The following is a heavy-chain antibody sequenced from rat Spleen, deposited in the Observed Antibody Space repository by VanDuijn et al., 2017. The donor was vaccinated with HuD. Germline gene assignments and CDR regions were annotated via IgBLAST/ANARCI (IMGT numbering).Heavy chain of an antibody. V-gene: IGHV5-22*01. D-gene: IGHD1-4*01. J-gene: IGHJ2*01. CDR3: ARHRDPWYFDY. CDR1: GFTFSDYY. CDR2: ISYEGSSS. Sequence: EVQLVESGGGLVQPGRSLKLSCAASGFTFSDYYMAWVRQAPKKGLEWVASISYEGSSSSYGDSVKGRFTISRDNAKSTLYLQMKSLRSEDTSTYYCARHRDPWYFDYWGQGVMVTVSS.